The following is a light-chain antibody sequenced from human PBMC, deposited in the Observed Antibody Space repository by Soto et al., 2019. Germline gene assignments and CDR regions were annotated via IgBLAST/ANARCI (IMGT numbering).Light chain of an antibody. Sequence: DFQMTQSPSILSASVGDRVTITCRASQSIRDSLAWYQQKPGKAPDLLISDASSLERGVPSRFSGSGSGTEFALTISSMQPDDFATYYCQQYSAYSRTFGRGTKVDIK. CDR2: DAS. J-gene: IGKJ1*01. CDR3: QQYSAYSRT. CDR1: QSIRDS. V-gene: IGKV1-5*01.